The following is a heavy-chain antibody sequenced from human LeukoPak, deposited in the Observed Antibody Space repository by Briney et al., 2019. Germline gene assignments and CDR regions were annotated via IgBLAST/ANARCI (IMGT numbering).Heavy chain of an antibody. D-gene: IGHD5-12*01. V-gene: IGHV4-39*01. J-gene: IGHJ4*02. CDR3: ARRIVATTSMDY. Sequence: SETLSLTCTVSGGSISSSRYYWGWIRQPPGKGLEWIGSIYYSGSAYYNPSLKSRVTVSVDTSKNQFSLKLSLVTGADTAVYYCARRIVATTSMDYWGQGTLVTVSS. CDR2: IYYSGSA. CDR1: GGSISSSRYY.